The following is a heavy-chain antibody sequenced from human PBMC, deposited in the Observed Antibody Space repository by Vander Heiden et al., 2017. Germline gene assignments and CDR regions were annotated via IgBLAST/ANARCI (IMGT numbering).Heavy chain of an antibody. CDR3: AKVSPPSPCDY. CDR1: GYSFTRFG. V-gene: IGHV1-18*01. J-gene: IGHJ4*02. Sequence: QVQLVQSGAEMKKPGASVKVSCKASGYSFTRFGISWMRQAPGQRLEWMGWIIPYDGDTKYAQKFRDRVTLTTDTSTSTAYMELKSLRPDDTAVYYCAKVSPPSPCDYWGQGTLVTVS. CDR2: IIPYDGDT.